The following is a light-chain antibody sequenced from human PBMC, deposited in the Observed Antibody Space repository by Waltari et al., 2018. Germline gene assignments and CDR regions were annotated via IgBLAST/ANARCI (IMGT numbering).Light chain of an antibody. CDR3: CSYAGSYV. CDR2: DVS. J-gene: IGLJ1*01. V-gene: IGLV2-11*01. CDR1: RSDVGGYKY. Sequence: QSALTQPRSVSGSPGQSVTISCTGTRSDVGGYKYVSWYQQHPGKAPKRMIYDVSKRPSGDPDRFSGSKSGNTASLTISGLQAEDEADYYCCSYAGSYVFGTGTKVTVL.